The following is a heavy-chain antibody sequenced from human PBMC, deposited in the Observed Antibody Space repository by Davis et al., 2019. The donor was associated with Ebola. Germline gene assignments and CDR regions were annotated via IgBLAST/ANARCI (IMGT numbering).Heavy chain of an antibody. Sequence: GESLKISCAASGFTFSSYDMHWVRQATGKGLEWVSAIGTAGDTYYPGSVKGRFTISRENAKNSLYLQMNSLRAGDTAVYYCVAAAGQGGAFDIWGQGTMVTVSS. CDR1: GFTFSSYD. V-gene: IGHV3-13*01. D-gene: IGHD6-13*01. J-gene: IGHJ3*02. CDR3: VAAAGQGGAFDI. CDR2: IGTAGDT.